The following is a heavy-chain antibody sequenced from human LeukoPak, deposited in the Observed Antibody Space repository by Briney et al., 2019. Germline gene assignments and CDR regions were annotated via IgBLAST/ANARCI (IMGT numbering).Heavy chain of an antibody. J-gene: IGHJ4*02. Sequence: GGSLRLSCTPSGFTLGDYGMSCVRHAPEKGLEWVGFIRSRAYGETTDYAASVKGRFIISRGDSKTIAYLQMNSLTAEDTAVYYCTRVVVTQRWSFDYWGQGTLVTVSS. D-gene: IGHD2-15*01. CDR1: GFTLGDYG. CDR3: TRVVVTQRWSFDY. CDR2: IRSRAYGETT. V-gene: IGHV3-49*04.